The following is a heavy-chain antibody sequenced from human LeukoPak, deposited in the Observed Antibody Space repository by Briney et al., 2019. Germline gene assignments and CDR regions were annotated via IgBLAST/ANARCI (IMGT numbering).Heavy chain of an antibody. Sequence: GGSLRLSCAASGFTFSSYGMHWVREAPGKGLEGVAVISYDGSNKYYADSVKGRFTISRDNSKNTLYLQMNSLRAEDTAVYYCAKDHRRILDCSGGSCPLSFPDYWGQGTLVTVSS. CDR2: ISYDGSNK. V-gene: IGHV3-30*18. CDR3: AKDHRRILDCSGGSCPLSFPDY. D-gene: IGHD2-15*01. CDR1: GFTFSSYG. J-gene: IGHJ4*02.